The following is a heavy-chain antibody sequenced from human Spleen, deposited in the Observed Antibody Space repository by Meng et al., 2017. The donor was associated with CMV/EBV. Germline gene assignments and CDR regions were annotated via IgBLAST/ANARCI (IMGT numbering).Heavy chain of an antibody. Sequence: ASGFTLSSYAMHWVRQAPGKGLEWVAVISYDGSNKYYADSVKGRFTISRDNSKNTLYLQMNSLRAEDTAVYYCAREARSPRGAFDIWGQGTMVTVSS. CDR3: AREARSPRGAFDI. CDR1: GFTLSSYA. CDR2: ISYDGSNK. J-gene: IGHJ3*02. V-gene: IGHV3-30*04.